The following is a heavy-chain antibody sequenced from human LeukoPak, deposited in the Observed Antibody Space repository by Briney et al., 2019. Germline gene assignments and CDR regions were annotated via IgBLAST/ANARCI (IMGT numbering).Heavy chain of an antibody. Sequence: SETLSLTCAVSGGSISSYYWSWIRQPPGKGLEWIGYIYYSGSTNYNPSLKSRVTISVDTSKNQFSLKLSSVTAADTAVYYCARGEAAAGTDYWGQGTLVTVSP. CDR3: ARGEAAAGTDY. CDR2: IYYSGST. J-gene: IGHJ4*02. V-gene: IGHV4-59*01. D-gene: IGHD6-13*01. CDR1: GGSISSYY.